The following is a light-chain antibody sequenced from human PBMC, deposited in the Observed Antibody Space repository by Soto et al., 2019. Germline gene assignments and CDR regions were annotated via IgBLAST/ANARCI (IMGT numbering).Light chain of an antibody. Sequence: DIQMTQSPSTLSASVGDRVTITCRASQSVNDWLAWFQQKPGKAPNVLIHRASGLKSGVPSRFSGSGSGTEFTLTISSLQPDDFATYYCQHYSASSPWAFGQGTKVDIK. CDR3: QHYSASSPWA. CDR2: RAS. J-gene: IGKJ1*01. CDR1: QSVNDW. V-gene: IGKV1-5*03.